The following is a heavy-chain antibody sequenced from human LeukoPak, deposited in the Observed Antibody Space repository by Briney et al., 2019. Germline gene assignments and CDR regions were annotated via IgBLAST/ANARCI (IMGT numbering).Heavy chain of an antibody. CDR1: GYTFTSYY. Sequence: ASVKVSCKASGYTFTSYYMHWVRQAPGQGLEWMGIINPSGGSTSYAQKLQGRVTMTRDTSTSTAYMELSSLRSEDTAVYYCARSTYSSSDVAQIDYWGQGTLVTVSS. D-gene: IGHD2-15*01. V-gene: IGHV1-46*01. J-gene: IGHJ4*02. CDR2: INPSGGST. CDR3: ARSTYSSSDVAQIDY.